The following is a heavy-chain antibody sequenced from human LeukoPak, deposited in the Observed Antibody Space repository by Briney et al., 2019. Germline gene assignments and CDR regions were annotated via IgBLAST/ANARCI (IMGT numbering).Heavy chain of an antibody. J-gene: IGHJ6*03. V-gene: IGHV3-13*01. CDR2: IGTAGEI. CDR3: AKGFWDAPQNYYYYYYMDV. Sequence: GGSLRLSCAASGFTFSSYDIHWVRQATGKGLEWVSGIGTAGEIYYPDSVKGRFTISRDNSKNTLYLQMNSLRAEDTAVYYCAKGFWDAPQNYYYYYYMDVWGKGTTVTISS. D-gene: IGHD3-3*01. CDR1: GFTFSSYD.